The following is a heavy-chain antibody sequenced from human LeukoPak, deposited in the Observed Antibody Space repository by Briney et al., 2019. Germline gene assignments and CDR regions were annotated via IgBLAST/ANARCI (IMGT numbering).Heavy chain of an antibody. J-gene: IGHJ3*02. CDR1: GFTFSSYA. Sequence: GGSLRLSCAASGFTFSSYAMSWVRQAPGKGLEWVSSISGSGGNTYYADSVKGRFTISRDNSKNTLYLQMKSLRAEDTAVYYCANSRKELAPTANDAFDIWGQGTMVTVSS. CDR2: ISGSGGNT. D-gene: IGHD2-2*01. V-gene: IGHV3-23*01. CDR3: ANSRKELAPTANDAFDI.